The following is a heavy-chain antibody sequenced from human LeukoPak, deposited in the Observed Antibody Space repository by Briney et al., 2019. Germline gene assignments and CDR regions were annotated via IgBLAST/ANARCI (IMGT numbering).Heavy chain of an antibody. CDR3: ARDRGGSYPNYMDV. Sequence: ASVKVSCKASGYTFTSYGITWVRQAPGQGLEWMGWIGAYKGNTKYGQKVQGRVTMTTDTSTTTAYMELRSLRSDDTAVYYCARDRGGSYPNYMDVWGKGTTVTVSS. CDR1: GYTFTSYG. V-gene: IGHV1-18*01. CDR2: IGAYKGNT. J-gene: IGHJ6*03. D-gene: IGHD1-26*01.